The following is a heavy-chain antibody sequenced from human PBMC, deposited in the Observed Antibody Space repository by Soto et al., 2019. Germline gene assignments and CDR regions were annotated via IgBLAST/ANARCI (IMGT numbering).Heavy chain of an antibody. V-gene: IGHV1-18*01. CDR3: ARGIGGGPSYYYYVMAV. CDR2: VSAYNGNT. Sequence: GASVKVSCKTSGCAFDIYGINWGRQAPGQGPEWMGWVSAYNGNTKYAQKFQGRVTMSTDKSTSTAYMELSSLRSEDTAVYYCARGIGGGPSYYYYVMAVWGQGSSVTVSS. D-gene: IGHD2-15*01. J-gene: IGHJ6*02. CDR1: GCAFDIYG.